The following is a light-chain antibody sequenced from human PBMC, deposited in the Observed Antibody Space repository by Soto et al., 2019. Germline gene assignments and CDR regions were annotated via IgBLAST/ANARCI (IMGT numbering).Light chain of an antibody. CDR3: SSYTRSSPYV. V-gene: IGLV2-8*01. J-gene: IGLJ1*01. CDR2: EVS. Sequence: QSALTQPPSASGSPGQSVTISCSGTSSDVGAYNYVSWYQQHPGKAPRLLIYEVSQRPSGVPDRFSGSKSANTASLTVSGLQPEDEADYYCSSYTRSSPYVFGTGTKLTVL. CDR1: SSDVGAYNY.